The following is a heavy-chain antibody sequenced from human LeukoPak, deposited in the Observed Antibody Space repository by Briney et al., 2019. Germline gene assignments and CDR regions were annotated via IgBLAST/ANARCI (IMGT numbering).Heavy chain of an antibody. V-gene: IGHV4-59*02. J-gene: IGHJ3*02. CDR2: LSHSGSS. CDR3: ARARYANAWYAFDI. Sequence: PSETLSLTCTVAGGSVSNNWSWIRRPPGRGLDWIAYLSHSGSSDSNPSLTSRVTTLGDTSKNQFSLKLTSVTAADTVVYYCARARYANAWYAFDIWGHGTMVTVSS. CDR1: GGSVSNN. D-gene: IGHD2-2*01.